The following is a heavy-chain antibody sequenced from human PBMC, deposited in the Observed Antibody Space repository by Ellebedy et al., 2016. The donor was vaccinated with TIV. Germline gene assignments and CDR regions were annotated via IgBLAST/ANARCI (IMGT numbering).Heavy chain of an antibody. CDR3: AGGISVAGTSLGF. J-gene: IGHJ4*02. D-gene: IGHD6-19*01. Sequence: GESLKISCAASGFTVSRNYMSWVRQAPGRGLEWVSTIYSSGGTYYAGSVKGRFTISRDNSKNTLYLQMNSPRAEDTAVYYCAGGISVAGTSLGFWGQGTLVTVSS. CDR1: GFTVSRNY. V-gene: IGHV3-53*01. CDR2: IYSSGGT.